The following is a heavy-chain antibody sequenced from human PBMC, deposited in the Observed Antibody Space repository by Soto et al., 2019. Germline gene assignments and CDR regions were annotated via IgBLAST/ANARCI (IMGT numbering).Heavy chain of an antibody. J-gene: IGHJ5*02. D-gene: IGHD2-2*01. CDR3: ARPNDRVVPAAMGRSGIGWFDP. V-gene: IGHV4-39*01. Sequence: SETLSLTCTVSGGSISSSSYYWGWIRQPPGKGLEWIGSIYYSGSTYYNPSLKSRVTISVDTSKNQFSLKLSSVTAADTAVYYCARPNDRVVPAAMGRSGIGWFDPWGQGTLVTVSS. CDR1: GGSISSSSYY. CDR2: IYYSGST.